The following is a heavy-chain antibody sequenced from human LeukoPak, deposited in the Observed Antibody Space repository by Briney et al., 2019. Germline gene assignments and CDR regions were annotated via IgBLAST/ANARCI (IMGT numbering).Heavy chain of an antibody. CDR1: GFTFSSYG. Sequence: PGRSLRLSCAASGFTFSSYGMHWVRQAPGKGLEWVAVIWYDGSNKYYADSVKGRFTISRDNSKNTLYLQMNSLRAEDTAVYYCARGPFLVDIVVVPAASNYYYYGMDVWGQGTTVTVSS. J-gene: IGHJ6*02. V-gene: IGHV3-33*01. D-gene: IGHD2-2*03. CDR3: ARGPFLVDIVVVPAASNYYYYGMDV. CDR2: IWYDGSNK.